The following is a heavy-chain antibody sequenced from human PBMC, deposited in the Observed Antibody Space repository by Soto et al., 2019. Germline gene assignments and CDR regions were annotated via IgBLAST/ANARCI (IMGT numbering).Heavy chain of an antibody. J-gene: IGHJ4*02. Sequence: PSETLSLTCTVFGGSISSYYGSWIRQPTGKGLEWIGYIYYSGSTNYNPSLKSRVTISVAPSKNQFSLKLCSVTAADTAVYYCARRYGSSFDYWGQGPLVTVSS. CDR2: IYYSGST. CDR1: GGSISSYY. D-gene: IGHD5-18*01. CDR3: ARRYGSSFDY. V-gene: IGHV4-59*08.